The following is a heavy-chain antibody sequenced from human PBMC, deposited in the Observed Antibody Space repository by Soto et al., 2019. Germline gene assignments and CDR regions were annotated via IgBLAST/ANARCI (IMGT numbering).Heavy chain of an antibody. CDR2: IYHSVST. J-gene: IGHJ5*02. CDR1: EGSSGGVGCC. CDR3: ASSSSFNWFDP. Sequence: VAEGSSGGVGCCRSWNRQPPGKGLEWIGYIYHSVSTYYNPSLKSRVTISVDRSKNQFSLKLSSVTAADTAVYYCASSSSFNWFDPWGQGTLVTVSS. V-gene: IGHV4-30-2*01. D-gene: IGHD6-13*01.